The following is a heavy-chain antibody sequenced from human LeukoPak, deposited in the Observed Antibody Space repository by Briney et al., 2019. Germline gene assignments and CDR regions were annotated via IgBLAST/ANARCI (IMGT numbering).Heavy chain of an antibody. CDR3: ARISGSGRYSLDY. Sequence: GGSLRLSCVASGFTFSYYSMNWVRQAPGKGLEWVSYINSISGEIWYADSVKGRFTISRDDAKNSLYLQMNSLRPEDTAVYYCARISGSGRYSLDYWGQGTLVTVSS. J-gene: IGHJ4*02. D-gene: IGHD3-10*01. V-gene: IGHV3-48*01. CDR2: INSISGEI. CDR1: GFTFSYYS.